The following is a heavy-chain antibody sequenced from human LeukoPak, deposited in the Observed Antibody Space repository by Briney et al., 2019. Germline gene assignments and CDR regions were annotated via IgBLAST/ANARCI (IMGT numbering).Heavy chain of an antibody. V-gene: IGHV1-69*13. CDR3: ARAVVVVPAVGPLNWFDP. CDR2: IIPIFGTA. J-gene: IGHJ5*02. Sequence: SVKVSCKASGVTFSSYAISWVRQAPGQGLEWMGGIIPIFGTANYAQKFQGRVTITADESTSTAYMELSSLRSEDTAVYYCARAVVVVPAVGPLNWFDPWGQGTLVTVSS. CDR1: GVTFSSYA. D-gene: IGHD2-2*01.